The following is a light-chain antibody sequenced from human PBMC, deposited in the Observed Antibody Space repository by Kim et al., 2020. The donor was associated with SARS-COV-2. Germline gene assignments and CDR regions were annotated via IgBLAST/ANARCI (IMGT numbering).Light chain of an antibody. CDR2: DTS. J-gene: IGKJ1*01. CDR1: QSVTGQ. CDR3: HQRSNWPRT. V-gene: IGKV3-11*01. Sequence: LSPGERATLSCRASQSVTGQLCWYQQKPAQAPSLLIYDTSNRATGIPGRFSGSGSGTDFTLTISSLEPEDSAVYYCHQRSNWPRTFGQGTKVDIK.